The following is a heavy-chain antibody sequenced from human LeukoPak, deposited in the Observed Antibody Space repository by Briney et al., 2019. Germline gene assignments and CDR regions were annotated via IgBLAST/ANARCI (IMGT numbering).Heavy chain of an antibody. Sequence: PGGSLRLSCAASGFTFSSYWMSWVRQAPGKGLEWVANIKQDGSEKYYVDSVKGRFTISRDNAKNSLYLQMNSLRAEDTAVYYCAREGPFHVYYYYGMDVWGQGTTVTVSS. J-gene: IGHJ6*02. CDR3: AREGPFHVYYYYGMDV. CDR1: GFTFSSYW. V-gene: IGHV3-7*01. D-gene: IGHD2/OR15-2a*01. CDR2: IKQDGSEK.